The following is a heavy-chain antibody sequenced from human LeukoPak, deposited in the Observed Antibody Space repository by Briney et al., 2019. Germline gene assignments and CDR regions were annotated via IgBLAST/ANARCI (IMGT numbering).Heavy chain of an antibody. CDR1: GYTFTGYY. Sequence: ASVKVSCKASGYTFTGYYMHWVRQAPGQGLEWMGWINPNSGGTNYAQKFQGRVTMTRDTSTSTVYMELSSLRSEDTAVYYCARGLHLRYYDRSGYFDYWGQGTLVTVSS. D-gene: IGHD3-22*01. CDR3: ARGLHLRYYDRSGYFDY. V-gene: IGHV1-2*02. CDR2: INPNSGGT. J-gene: IGHJ4*02.